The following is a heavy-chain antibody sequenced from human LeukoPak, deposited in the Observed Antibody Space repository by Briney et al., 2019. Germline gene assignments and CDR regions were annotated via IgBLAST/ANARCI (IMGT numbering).Heavy chain of an antibody. D-gene: IGHD6-13*01. J-gene: IGHJ4*02. V-gene: IGHV3-74*01. CDR3: ARGSYSSSWCDNNAFDY. CDR1: GFTFSSYW. CDR2: INSDGSST. Sequence: GGSLRLSCAASGFTFSSYWMHWVRQAPGKGLVWVSRINSDGSSTSYADSVKGRFTISRDNAKNTLYLQMNSLRAEDTAVYYCARGSYSSSWCDNNAFDYWGQGTLVTVSS.